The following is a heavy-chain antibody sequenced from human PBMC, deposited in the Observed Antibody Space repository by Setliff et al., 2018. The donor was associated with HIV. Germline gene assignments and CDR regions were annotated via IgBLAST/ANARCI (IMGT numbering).Heavy chain of an antibody. Sequence: SETLSLTCNVLDFSIGATSYYWGWIRQPPGKGLQWIGSVYYNGDTKYNPSLKSRLVISVDKTENQFSLMLNSLTVADTAVYYCARLGYYNLWSGYWTDAWGQGKSVTVSS. J-gene: IGHJ4*02. CDR1: DFSIGATSYY. CDR3: ARLGYYNLWSGYWTDA. D-gene: IGHD3-3*01. V-gene: IGHV4-39*01. CDR2: VYYNGDT.